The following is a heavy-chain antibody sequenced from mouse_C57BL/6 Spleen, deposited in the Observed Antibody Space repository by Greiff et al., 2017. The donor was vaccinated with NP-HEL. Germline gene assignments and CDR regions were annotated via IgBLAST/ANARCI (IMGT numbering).Heavy chain of an antibody. Sequence: QVQLQQPGAELVRPGTSVKLSCKASGYTFTSYWMHWVKQRPGQGLEWIGVIDPSDSYTNYNQKFKGKATLTVDTSSSTAYMQLSSLTSGDSAVYYCARWLLDYAMDYWGQGTSVTVSS. CDR2: IDPSDSYT. CDR3: ARWLLDYAMDY. V-gene: IGHV1-59*01. D-gene: IGHD2-3*01. J-gene: IGHJ4*01. CDR1: GYTFTSYW.